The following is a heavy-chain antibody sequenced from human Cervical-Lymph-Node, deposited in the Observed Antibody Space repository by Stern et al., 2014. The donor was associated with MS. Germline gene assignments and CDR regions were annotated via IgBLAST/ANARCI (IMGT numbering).Heavy chain of an antibody. CDR1: GGSVSRAAYY. Sequence: QVQLQESGPGLVRPSQTLSLTCAVSGGSVSRAAYYWSWIRQHPGKGLEWIGYISYSWSPSYNPSLKSLTTISVDTSKNQFSLTLTSVTAADTAVYYCARGFRFGGRAWFLDLWGRGTLVTVSS. CDR3: ARGFRFGGRAWFLDL. V-gene: IGHV4-31*01. J-gene: IGHJ2*01. CDR2: ISYSWSP. D-gene: IGHD3-10*01.